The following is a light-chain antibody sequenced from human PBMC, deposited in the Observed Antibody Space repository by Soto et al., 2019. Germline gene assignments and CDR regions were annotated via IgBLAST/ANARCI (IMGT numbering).Light chain of an antibody. CDR2: DAS. CDR3: QQRSSGWT. CDR1: QSVRSY. J-gene: IGKJ1*01. Sequence: ENVSTQSPATLSLSPGDRATLSCRASQSVRSYLAWYQQKPGQAPRLLISDASNRATGVPARFSGSGSGTDFTLTISSLEPEDFAVYYCQQRSSGWTFGPGTKVEI. V-gene: IGKV3-11*01.